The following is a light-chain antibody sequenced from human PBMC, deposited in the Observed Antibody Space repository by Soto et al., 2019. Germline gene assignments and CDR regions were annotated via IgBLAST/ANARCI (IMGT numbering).Light chain of an antibody. CDR3: QQRSNWPST. CDR1: QSVSTY. Sequence: EIVLTQSPVTLSLSPGERATLSCRASQSVSTYLAWYQQKPGRAPRLLIYDASSMATGIPARFSGSGSGTDFTLTISSLAPEDFAVYYCQQRSNWPSTFGGGTKVEIK. CDR2: DAS. V-gene: IGKV3-11*01. J-gene: IGKJ4*01.